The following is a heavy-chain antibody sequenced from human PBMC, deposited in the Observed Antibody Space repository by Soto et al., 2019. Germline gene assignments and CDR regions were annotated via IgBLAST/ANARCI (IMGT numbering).Heavy chain of an antibody. CDR2: ISGYQGDT. D-gene: IGHD3-22*01. V-gene: IGHV1-18*01. J-gene: IGHJ6*02. CDR1: GYTFTKYG. Sequence: ASVKVSCKASGYTFTKYGISWVRQAPGQGLDWMGWISGYQGDTNYAQNFQGRVTMTTDTSTGTAYMELRSLRSDDTAMYYCARDSMIVVVTPRYAYYGMDVWGQGTTVTVSS. CDR3: ARDSMIVVVTPRYAYYGMDV.